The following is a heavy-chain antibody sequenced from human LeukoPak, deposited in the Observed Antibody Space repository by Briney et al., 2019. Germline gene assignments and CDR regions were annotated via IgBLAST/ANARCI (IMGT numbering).Heavy chain of an antibody. CDR2: INTNTGNP. CDR3: ARAWANRANWFDP. CDR1: GYTFTSYA. V-gene: IGHV7-4-1*02. Sequence: ASVQVSCKASGYTFTSYAMNWVRQAPGQGLEWMGWINTNTGNPTYVQGFTGRFVFSLDTSVSTAYLQISSLKAADTAVYYCARAWANRANWFDPWGQGTLVTVSS. D-gene: IGHD1-14*01. J-gene: IGHJ5*02.